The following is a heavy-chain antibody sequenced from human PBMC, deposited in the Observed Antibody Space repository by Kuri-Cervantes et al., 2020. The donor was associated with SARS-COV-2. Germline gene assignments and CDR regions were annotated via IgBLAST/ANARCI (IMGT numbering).Heavy chain of an antibody. CDR1: GGSISSSSYY. J-gene: IGHJ6*03. V-gene: IGHV4-39*01. D-gene: IGHD2-8*01. CDR2: IYYSGST. Sequence: SETLSLTCTVSGGSISSSSYYWGWIRQPPGKGLEWIGSIYYSGSTYYNPSLKSRVTISVDTSKNRFSLKLSSVTAADTAVYYCATLPYCTNGVCYTYYYYYMDVWGKGTTVTVSS. CDR3: ATLPYCTNGVCYTYYYYYMDV.